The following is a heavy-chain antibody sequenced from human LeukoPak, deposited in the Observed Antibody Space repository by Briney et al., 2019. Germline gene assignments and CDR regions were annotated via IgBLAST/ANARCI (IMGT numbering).Heavy chain of an antibody. V-gene: IGHV4-61*01. D-gene: IGHD3-22*01. CDR3: ARSRDSSGYYVDY. Sequence: SETLSLTCTVSGGSISSSSYYWSWIRQPPGKGLEWIGYIYYSGSTNYNPSLKSRVTISVDTSKNQFSLKLSSVTAADTAVYYCARSRDSSGYYVDYWGQGTLVTVSS. J-gene: IGHJ4*02. CDR2: IYYSGST. CDR1: GGSISSSSYY.